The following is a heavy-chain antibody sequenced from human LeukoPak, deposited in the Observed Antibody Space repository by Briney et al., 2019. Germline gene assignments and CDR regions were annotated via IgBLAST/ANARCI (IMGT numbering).Heavy chain of an antibody. J-gene: IGHJ5*02. V-gene: IGHV1-2*02. Sequence: ASVKISCKASGYTFTGYYMHWVRQAPGQGLEWMGWINPNSGGTNYAQKFQGRVTMTRDTSISTAYMELSRLRSDDTTVYYCARSLPTRTVNWFDPWGQGTLVTVSS. CDR1: GYTFTGYY. CDR2: INPNSGGT. CDR3: ARSLPTRTVNWFDP. D-gene: IGHD1-7*01.